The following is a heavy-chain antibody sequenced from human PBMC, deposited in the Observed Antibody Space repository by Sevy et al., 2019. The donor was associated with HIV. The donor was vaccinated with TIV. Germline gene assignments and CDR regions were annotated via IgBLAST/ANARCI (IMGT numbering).Heavy chain of an antibody. J-gene: IGHJ3*02. CDR2: ISGISNYI. CDR1: GFTFSSYS. D-gene: IGHD2-2*02. CDR3: ARNNCSITNCYMGDVFDI. V-gene: IGHV3-21*01. Sequence: GGSLRLSCAASGFTFSSYSMNWVRQAPGKGLEWVSSISGISNYIYYADSMKGGFTVSGDNARNSLYLQMKSLRAEETAVYYCARNNCSITNCYMGDVFDIWGQGTMVTVSS.